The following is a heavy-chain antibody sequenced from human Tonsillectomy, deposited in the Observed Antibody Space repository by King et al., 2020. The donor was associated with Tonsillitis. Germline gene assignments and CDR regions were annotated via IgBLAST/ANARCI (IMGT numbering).Heavy chain of an antibody. CDR3: AKDRDHDAFDI. V-gene: IGHV3-23*03. J-gene: IGHJ3*02. CDR2: IYSGGSST. Sequence: VQLVESGGGLVQPGGSLRLSCAASGFSFSNYAMSWVRQAPGKGLEWVSVIYSGGSSTNYADSVKGRFTISRDNSKNTLYLQMNSLRAEDTAVYYCAKDRDHDAFDIWGQGTMVTVSS. CDR1: GFSFSNYA. D-gene: IGHD3-10*01.